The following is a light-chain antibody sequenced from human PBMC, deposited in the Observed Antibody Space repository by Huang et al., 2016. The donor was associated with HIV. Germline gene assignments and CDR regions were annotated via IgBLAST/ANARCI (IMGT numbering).Light chain of an antibody. CDR1: PSVSSN. J-gene: IGKJ2*01. CDR3: QQYHHWPLT. V-gene: IGKV3-15*01. CDR2: GAS. Sequence: DIVMTQSPATLSVSPGERATLSCRASPSVSSNFAWYQQKSGQAPRLLIYGASTRATGIPARFSGSGSGTEFTLTIGSLQSGDFAVYFCQQYHHWPLTFGQGTKLEIK.